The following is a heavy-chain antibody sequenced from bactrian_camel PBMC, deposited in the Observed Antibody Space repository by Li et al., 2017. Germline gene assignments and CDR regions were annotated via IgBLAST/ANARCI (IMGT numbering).Heavy chain of an antibody. CDR2: IFSDGSNK. D-gene: IGHD1*01. CDR3: VALAWGFNY. Sequence: VQLVESGGGLVQPGGSLRLSCAASGFTISSYMCWVRQAPGKGLERVSSIFSDGSNKYYADSVKGRFTTSRDNAKNTVYLQMDSLKSEDTAQYYCVALAWGFNYWGQGTQVTVS. V-gene: IGHV3S6*01. CDR1: GFTISSY. J-gene: IGHJ4*01.